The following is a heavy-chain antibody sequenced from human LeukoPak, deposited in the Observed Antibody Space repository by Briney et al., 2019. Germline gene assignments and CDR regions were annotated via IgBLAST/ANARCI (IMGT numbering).Heavy chain of an antibody. CDR1: GFTFSSYS. J-gene: IGHJ4*02. V-gene: IGHV3-48*01. CDR3: ARSVAGTLMYY. D-gene: IGHD6-19*01. CDR2: ISSSSSTI. Sequence: PGGSLRFSCAASGFTFSSYSMNWVRQAPGKGLEWVSYISSSSSTIYYADSVKGRFTISRDNAKNSLYLQMNSLRAEDTAVYYCARSVAGTLMYYWGQGTLVTVSS.